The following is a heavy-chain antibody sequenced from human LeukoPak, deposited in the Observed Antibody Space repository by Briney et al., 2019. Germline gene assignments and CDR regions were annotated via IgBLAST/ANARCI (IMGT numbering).Heavy chain of an antibody. CDR3: ARGKRYSGYDLMD. Sequence: ASVKVSCKASGYTFTSYDINWVRQATGQGLEWMGWMNPNSGNTGYAQKFQGRVTITRNTSISTAYMELSSLRSEDTAVYYCARGKRYSGYDLMDWGQGTLVTVSS. CDR2: MNPNSGNT. CDR1: GYTFTSYD. D-gene: IGHD5-12*01. J-gene: IGHJ4*02. V-gene: IGHV1-8*01.